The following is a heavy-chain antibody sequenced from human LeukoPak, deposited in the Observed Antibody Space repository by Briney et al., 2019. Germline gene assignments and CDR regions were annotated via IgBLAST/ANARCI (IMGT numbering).Heavy chain of an antibody. V-gene: IGHV4-38-2*02. D-gene: IGHD5-24*01. CDR1: DYSISNGYY. CDR3: ARHRSGWLQSSFDY. Sequence: SETLSLTCTVSDYSISNGYYWGWIRQPPGKGLEWIGNIYHSGSTYYNPALKSRVTISVDTSKNQFSLKLSSVTAADTAVYYCARHRSGWLQSSFDYWGQGTLVTVSS. J-gene: IGHJ4*02. CDR2: IYHSGST.